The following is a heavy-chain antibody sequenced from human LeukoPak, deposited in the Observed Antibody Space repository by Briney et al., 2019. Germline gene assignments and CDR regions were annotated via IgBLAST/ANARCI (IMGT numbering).Heavy chain of an antibody. CDR2: ISSSSSTI. CDR1: GFTFSSYS. J-gene: IGHJ6*03. D-gene: IGHD4-23*01. Sequence: GGSLRLSCAASGFTFSSYSMNWVRQAPGKGLEWVSYISSSSSTIYYADSVKGRFTISRDNAKNSLYLQMNSLRAEDTAVYYCARGSKRKNNGGNPGGGYYYYYMDVLGKGTTVTVSS. CDR3: ARGSKRKNNGGNPGGGYYYYYMDV. V-gene: IGHV3-48*01.